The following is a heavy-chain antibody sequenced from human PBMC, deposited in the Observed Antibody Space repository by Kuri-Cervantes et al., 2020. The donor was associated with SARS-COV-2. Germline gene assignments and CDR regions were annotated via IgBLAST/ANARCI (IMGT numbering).Heavy chain of an antibody. CDR3: ARQRGGFLEWLLYYDY. J-gene: IGHJ4*02. CDR2: MYYSVT. V-gene: IGHV4-59*08. Sequence: SQTLSLTCAVSGGSMSDYYWTWIRQPPGKGLEWIGYMYYSVTNYNPSLKSRVTISSDTSKKQFSLRLSSVTAADTAVYYCARQRGGFLEWLLYYDYWGQGTLVTVSS. D-gene: IGHD3-3*01. CDR1: GGSMSDYY.